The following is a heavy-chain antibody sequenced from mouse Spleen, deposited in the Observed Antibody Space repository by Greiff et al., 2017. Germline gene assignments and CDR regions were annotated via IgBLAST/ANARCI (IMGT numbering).Heavy chain of an antibody. D-gene: IGHD2-5*01. V-gene: IGHV1-81*01. Sequence: QVQLKQSGAELARPGASVKLSCKASGYTFTSYGISWVKQRTGQGLEWIGEIYPRSGNTYYNEKFKGKATLTADKSSSTAYMELRSLTSEDSAVYFCARGGYSNYDAMDYWGQGTSVTVSS. J-gene: IGHJ4*01. CDR2: IYPRSGNT. CDR1: GYTFTSYG. CDR3: ARGGYSNYDAMDY.